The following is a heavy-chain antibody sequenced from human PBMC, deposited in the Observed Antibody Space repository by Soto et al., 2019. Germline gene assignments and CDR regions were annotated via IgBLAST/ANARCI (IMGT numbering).Heavy chain of an antibody. CDR1: GDFSSAYY. Sequence: HVQLQESGPGLVKPSETLSLTCTVSGDFSSAYYWSWIRQSPGKGLEWLGYIFFSGNTKYNPSLKRRLTLSLDASKKQFSLKMTPVATAGTAGYSWAREGGGYRFDYWGQGTLVTVSS. J-gene: IGHJ4*02. D-gene: IGHD1-1*01. CDR2: IFFSGNT. V-gene: IGHV4-59*01. CDR3: AREGGGYRFDY.